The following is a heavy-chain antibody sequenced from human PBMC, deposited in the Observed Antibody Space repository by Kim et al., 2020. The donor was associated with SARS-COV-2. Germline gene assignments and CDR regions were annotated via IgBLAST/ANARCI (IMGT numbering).Heavy chain of an antibody. Sequence: DSVRGRFTISRDNSKNTLYLQMNSLRAEDEAIYYCAKGAVAGTRNWFDPWGQGTLVTVSS. D-gene: IGHD6-19*01. V-gene: IGHV3-30*02. CDR3: AKGAVAGTRNWFDP. J-gene: IGHJ5*02.